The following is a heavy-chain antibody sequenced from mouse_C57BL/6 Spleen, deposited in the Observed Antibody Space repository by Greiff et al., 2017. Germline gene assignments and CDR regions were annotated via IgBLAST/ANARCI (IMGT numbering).Heavy chain of an antibody. V-gene: IGHV5-4*01. CDR1: GFSFSSYA. CDR2: ISDGGSYT. CDR3: ARDNYGSRSWLAY. Sequence: EVKLMESGGGLVKPGGSLKLSCAASGFSFSSYALSWVRQTPEKRLVWVATISDGGSYTYDPDNVKGRFTISRDNAKNNLYLQMRHLKSEDTAMYYCARDNYGSRSWLAYWGQGTLVTVSA. D-gene: IGHD1-1*01. J-gene: IGHJ3*01.